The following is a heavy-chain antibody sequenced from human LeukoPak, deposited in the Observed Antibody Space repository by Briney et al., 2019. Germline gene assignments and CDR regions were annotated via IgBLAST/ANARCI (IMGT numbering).Heavy chain of an antibody. CDR3: ARDVVVVRAAIHYGMDV. Sequence: SETLSLTCAVYGGSFSDYFWGWIRQPPGKGLEWIGEINHSGRTYYNPSLKSRVTISVDTSKNQFSLNLSSVTAADTAVYYCARDVVVVRAAIHYGMDVWGQGTAVTVSS. V-gene: IGHV4-34*01. J-gene: IGHJ6*02. D-gene: IGHD2-2*01. CDR2: INHSGRT. CDR1: GGSFSDYF.